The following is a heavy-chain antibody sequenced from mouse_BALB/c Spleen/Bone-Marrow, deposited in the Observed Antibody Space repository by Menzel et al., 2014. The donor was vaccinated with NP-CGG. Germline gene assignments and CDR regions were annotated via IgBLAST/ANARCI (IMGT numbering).Heavy chain of an antibody. CDR1: GFTFSGFY. CDR3: LDGYYAWFAS. Sequence: EVQRVESGGGLVKPGGSLKLSCAASGFTFSGFYMCWVRRTPGKRLEWVAAISAGSGKISYKDCVKGRFIIYRDNAKTILCLQMRSITSEAAAKYYCLDGYYAWFASWGQGTLVTVSA. V-gene: IGHV5-4*02. D-gene: IGHD2-3*01. CDR2: ISAGSGKI. J-gene: IGHJ3*01.